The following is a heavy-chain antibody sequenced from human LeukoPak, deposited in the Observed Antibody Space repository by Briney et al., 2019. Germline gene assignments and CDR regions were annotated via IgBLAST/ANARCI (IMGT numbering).Heavy chain of an antibody. Sequence: GGSLRLSCAASGFNFSSHAMYWACQAPDKGLEWVTFISYDGSVKSYVDSVRGRFTISRDNSKNTLSLQMNSLRGEDTAVYYCAKDLSEKYSLDYWGQGTLVIVSS. CDR2: ISYDGSVK. V-gene: IGHV3-30-3*02. CDR1: GFNFSSHA. J-gene: IGHJ4*02. D-gene: IGHD2-21*01. CDR3: AKDLSEKYSLDY.